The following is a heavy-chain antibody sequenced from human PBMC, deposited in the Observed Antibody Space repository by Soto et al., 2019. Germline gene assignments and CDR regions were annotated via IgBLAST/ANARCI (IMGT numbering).Heavy chain of an antibody. D-gene: IGHD3-3*01. CDR3: ARDGLFGVVIGYYYYGLDV. CDR1: GCTFTSYG. V-gene: IGHV1-18*04. CDR2: ISAYNGNT. J-gene: IGHJ6*02. Sequence: ASVKVSCKASGCTFTSYGISWVRQAPGQGLEWMGWISAYNGNTNYAQKLQGRVTMTTDTSTSTAYMELRSLRSDDTAVYYCARDGLFGVVIGYYYYGLDVWGQGTTVPVSS.